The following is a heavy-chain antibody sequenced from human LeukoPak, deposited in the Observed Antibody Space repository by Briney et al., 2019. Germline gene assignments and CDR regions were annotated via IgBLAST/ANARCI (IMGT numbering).Heavy chain of an antibody. CDR2: IYYSGDT. D-gene: IGHD3-10*01. CDR1: GDSISPYY. J-gene: IGHJ4*02. V-gene: IGHV4-59*01. CDR3: ALARGSGSYRLDY. Sequence: PSETLSLTCVVSGDSISPYYWNWIRQSPGKGLEWIGYIYYSGDTNYNPSLKSRVTMSVDTSKNQFSLKLSSVTAADTAVYYCALARGSGSYRLDYWGQGTLVTVSS.